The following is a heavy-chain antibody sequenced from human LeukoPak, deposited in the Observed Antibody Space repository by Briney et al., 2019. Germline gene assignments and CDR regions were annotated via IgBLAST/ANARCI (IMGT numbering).Heavy chain of an antibody. CDR1: GFTFSSYS. CDR2: ISSSSSTI. D-gene: IGHD4-23*01. V-gene: IGHV3-48*04. J-gene: IGHJ4*02. Sequence: EGSLRLSCAASGFTFSSYSMNWVRQALGKGLEWVSYISSSSSTIYYADSVKGRFTISRDNAKNSLYLQMNSLRAEDTAVYYCARDPYNGNPLWGQGTLVTVSS. CDR3: ARDPYNGNPL.